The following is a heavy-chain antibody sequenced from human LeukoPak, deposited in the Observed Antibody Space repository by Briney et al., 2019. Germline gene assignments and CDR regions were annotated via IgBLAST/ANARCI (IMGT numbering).Heavy chain of an antibody. CDR1: GYTFTSYD. D-gene: IGHD3-9*01. J-gene: IGHJ5*02. CDR3: ARAIRLRYFDWLSFGRNWFDP. V-gene: IGHV1-8*01. Sequence: ASVKVSCKASGYTFTSYDINWVRQATGQGLDWMGWMNPNSGNTGYAQKFQGRVTMTRNTSISTAYMELSSLRSEDTAVYYCARAIRLRYFDWLSFGRNWFDPWGQGTLVTVSS. CDR2: MNPNSGNT.